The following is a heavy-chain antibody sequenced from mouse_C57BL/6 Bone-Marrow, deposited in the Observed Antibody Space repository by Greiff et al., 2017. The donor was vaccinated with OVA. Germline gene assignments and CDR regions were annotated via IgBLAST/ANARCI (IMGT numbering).Heavy chain of an antibody. CDR2: INPNNGGT. CDR3: ARSDHSYFDY. CDR1: GYTFTDYN. Sequence: EVKVVESGPELVKPGASVKIPCKASGYTFTDYNMDWVKQSHGKSLEWIGDINPNNGGTIYNQKFKGKATLTVDKSSSTAYMELRSLTSEDTAVYYCARSDHSYFDYWGQGTTLTVSS. J-gene: IGHJ2*01. V-gene: IGHV1-18*01.